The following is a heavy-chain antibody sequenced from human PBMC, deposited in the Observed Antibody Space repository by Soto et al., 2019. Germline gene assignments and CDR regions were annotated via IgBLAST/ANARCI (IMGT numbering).Heavy chain of an antibody. J-gene: IGHJ6*02. CDR2: IFSDSGT. D-gene: IGHD6-13*01. CDR1: GFTVSSNY. Sequence: GGSLRLSCAASGFTVSSNYMSWVRQAPGKGLEWVSVIFSDSGTYYADSVKGRFTISRDNSKNTLFLQMNSLRAEDTAVYYCARGISNSWYGDVWGQGTTVTVSS. V-gene: IGHV3-53*01. CDR3: ARGISNSWYGDV.